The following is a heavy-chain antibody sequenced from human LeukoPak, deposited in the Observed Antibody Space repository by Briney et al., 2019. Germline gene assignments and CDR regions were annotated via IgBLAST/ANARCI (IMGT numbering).Heavy chain of an antibody. Sequence: GGSLRLSCAASGFTFSSYAMSWVRQAPGKGLEWVSAISGSGGSTYYADSVKGRFTISRDNSKNTLYLQVNSLRAEDTAVYYCAKVSGSYYGRREFDYWGQGTLVTVSS. CDR1: GFTFSSYA. CDR3: AKVSGSYYGRREFDY. CDR2: ISGSGGST. J-gene: IGHJ4*02. D-gene: IGHD1-26*01. V-gene: IGHV3-23*01.